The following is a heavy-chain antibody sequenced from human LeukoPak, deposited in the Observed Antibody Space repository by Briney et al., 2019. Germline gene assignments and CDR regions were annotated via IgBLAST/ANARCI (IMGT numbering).Heavy chain of an antibody. CDR2: IKEDGSEK. D-gene: IGHD1-14*01. CDR3: AREGSGIDY. V-gene: IGHV3-7*01. Sequence: GGSLRLSCAASGFTFSSQWMSWVRQAPGKGLEWVANIKEDGSEKSYVDSVKGRFTISRDNAKNTLYLQMNSLRAEDTAVYYCAREGSGIDYWGQGTLVTVSS. J-gene: IGHJ4*02. CDR1: GFTFSSQW.